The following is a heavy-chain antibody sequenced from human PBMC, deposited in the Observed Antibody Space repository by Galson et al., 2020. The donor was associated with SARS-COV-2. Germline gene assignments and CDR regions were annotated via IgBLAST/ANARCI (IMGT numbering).Heavy chain of an antibody. CDR1: GFTFSSTA. CDR3: ARETDDNTSSWYDY. CDR2: ISYDGTKR. Sequence: GGSLRLSCRASGFTFSSTAMHWVRQAPGKGMEWVAIISYDGTKRYNLDSVKGRFTISRDNSKNTLFLQMDSLTTEDTAVYYCARETDDNTSSWYDYWGQGTLGTVSS. D-gene: IGHD6-13*01. V-gene: IGHV3-30*04. J-gene: IGHJ4*02.